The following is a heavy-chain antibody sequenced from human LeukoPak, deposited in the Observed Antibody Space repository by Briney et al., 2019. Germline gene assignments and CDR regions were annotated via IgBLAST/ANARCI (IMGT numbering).Heavy chain of an antibody. J-gene: IGHJ4*02. CDR3: AKDRVGAILYFDY. CDR2: MSGSGSRT. CDR1: GFIFSNYG. Sequence: GGSLRLSCSASGFIFSNYGMSWVRQAPGKGLEWVSAMSGSGSRTYYADSVKGRFTISRDNSKNTLYLQMSSLRVEDTALYYCAKDRVGAILYFDYWGQGTLVTVSS. V-gene: IGHV3-23*01. D-gene: IGHD1-26*01.